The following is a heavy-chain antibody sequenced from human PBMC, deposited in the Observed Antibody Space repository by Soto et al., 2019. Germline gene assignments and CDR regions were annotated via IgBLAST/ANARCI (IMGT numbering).Heavy chain of an antibody. Sequence: ASVKVSCKASGYTFTSYGISWVRQAPGQGLEWMGWISAYNGNTNYAQKLQGRVTMTTDTSTSTAYMELRSLRSDDTAVYYCARDSSSWYSLYYYYYGMDVWGQGTTVTVSS. CDR2: ISAYNGNT. D-gene: IGHD6-13*01. CDR1: GYTFTSYG. J-gene: IGHJ6*02. CDR3: ARDSSSWYSLYYYYYGMDV. V-gene: IGHV1-18*01.